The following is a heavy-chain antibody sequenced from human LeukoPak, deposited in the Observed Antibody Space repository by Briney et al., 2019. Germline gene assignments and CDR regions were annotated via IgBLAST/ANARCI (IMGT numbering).Heavy chain of an antibody. D-gene: IGHD6-6*01. V-gene: IGHV4-39*07. CDR2: IYYSGST. CDR3: ARVREQLVLFYYYYMDV. CDR1: GGSISSSSYY. J-gene: IGHJ6*03. Sequence: PSETLSLTCTVSGGSISSSSYYWGWIRQPPGKGLEWIGSIYYSGSTYYNPSLKSRVTISVDTSKNQFSLKLSSVTAADTAVYYCARVREQLVLFYYYYMDVWGKGTTVTVSS.